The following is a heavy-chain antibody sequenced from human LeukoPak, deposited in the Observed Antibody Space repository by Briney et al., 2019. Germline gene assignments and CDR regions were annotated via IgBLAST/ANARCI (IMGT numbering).Heavy chain of an antibody. CDR3: TRDSQGSGIYSVDY. D-gene: IGHD3-10*01. CDR2: IKRDGSKI. CDR1: GITFSSNA. Sequence: GGSLRLSCAASGITFSSNAMSWVRQAPGKGLEWVANIKRDGSKIYYVDSVKGRFTISRDNDKNSLYLQMNSLRAEDTAVYYCTRDSQGSGIYSVDYWGQGALVTVSS. J-gene: IGHJ4*02. V-gene: IGHV3-7*05.